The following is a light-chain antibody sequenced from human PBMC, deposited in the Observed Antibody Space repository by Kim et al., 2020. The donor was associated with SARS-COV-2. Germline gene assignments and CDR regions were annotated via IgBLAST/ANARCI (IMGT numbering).Light chain of an antibody. Sequence: DIEMTQSPSSLSASVGDRVTMTCRAGRGIRNDLVWYQQKPGKAPKRLIYFASILQSGVPSRFSGSGSGTEFTLTITSLQPEDFATYYCLQHTFYPATFGPGTKVDIK. CDR2: FAS. J-gene: IGKJ3*01. V-gene: IGKV1-17*01. CDR3: LQHTFYPAT. CDR1: RGIRND.